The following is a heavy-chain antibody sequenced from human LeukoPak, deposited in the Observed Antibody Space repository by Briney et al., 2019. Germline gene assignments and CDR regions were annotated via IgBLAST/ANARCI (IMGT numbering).Heavy chain of an antibody. CDR2: INHSGGT. V-gene: IGHV4-34*01. J-gene: IGHJ4*02. Sequence: SETLSLTCAAYGGSFSGYFWSWIRQPPGKGLEWIGEINHSGGTNYNPSLKSRVTISVDTSKNQFSLKLTSVTAADTSVYYCARGPYGDSPKIDYWGQGTLVTVSS. CDR3: ARGPYGDSPKIDY. D-gene: IGHD4-17*01. CDR1: GGSFSGYF.